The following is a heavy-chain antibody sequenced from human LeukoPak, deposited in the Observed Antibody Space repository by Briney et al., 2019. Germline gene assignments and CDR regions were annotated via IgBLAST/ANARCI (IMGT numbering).Heavy chain of an antibody. CDR1: GYTFTDYY. CDR2: INPNSGGT. Sequence: ASVKVSCKASGYTFTDYYMHWVRQAPGQGLEWMGWINPNSGGTNYAQKFQGRVTMTRDTSISTAYMELSRLRSDDTAVYYRARGITNGNTFDIWGQGTMVTVSS. D-gene: IGHD1-14*01. V-gene: IGHV1-2*02. J-gene: IGHJ3*02. CDR3: ARGITNGNTFDI.